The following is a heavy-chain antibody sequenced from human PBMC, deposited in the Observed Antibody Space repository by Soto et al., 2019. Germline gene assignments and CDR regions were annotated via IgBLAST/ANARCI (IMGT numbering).Heavy chain of an antibody. CDR1: GGSISSSSYY. D-gene: IGHD3-10*01. Sequence: SDTLSLTCTVSGGSISSSSYYWGWIRQPPGKGLEWIGSIYYSGSTYYNPSLKSRVTISVDTSKNQFSLKLSSVTAADTAVYYCATAYGSGIAFDPYGMDVWGQATTVT. CDR2: IYYSGST. CDR3: ATAYGSGIAFDPYGMDV. V-gene: IGHV4-39*01. J-gene: IGHJ6*02.